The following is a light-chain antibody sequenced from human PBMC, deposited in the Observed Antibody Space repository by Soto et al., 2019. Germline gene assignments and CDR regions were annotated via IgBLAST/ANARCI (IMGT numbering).Light chain of an antibody. J-gene: IGKJ1*01. V-gene: IGKV3-15*01. CDR3: QQYTNWPPWT. CDR2: GAS. CDR1: QSVSSN. Sequence: EIVMTQSPATLSVSPGERATLSCRASQSVSSNLAWYQQKPGQAPRLFIYGASTRATGVPARFSGSGSGIEFTLTISSLQSEDFAVYYCQQYTNWPPWTFGQGTTVEIK.